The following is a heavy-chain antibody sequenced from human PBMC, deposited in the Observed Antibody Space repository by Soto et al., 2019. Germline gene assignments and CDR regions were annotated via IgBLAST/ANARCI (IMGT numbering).Heavy chain of an antibody. Sequence: LGASLKISCKGSGYSFAGYWITWVRQKPGKGLEWMGRIDPSDSQTYYSPSFRGHVTISVTKSITTVFLQWSSLRASDTAMYYCARQIYDSDTGPNFQYSFDSWGQGTPVTVSS. CDR1: GYSFAGYW. V-gene: IGHV5-10-1*01. CDR2: IDPSDSQT. J-gene: IGHJ4*02. D-gene: IGHD3-22*01. CDR3: ARQIYDSDTGPNFQYSFDS.